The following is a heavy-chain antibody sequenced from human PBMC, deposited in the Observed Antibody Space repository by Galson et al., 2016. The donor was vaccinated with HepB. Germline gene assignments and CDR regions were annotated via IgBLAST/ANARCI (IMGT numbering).Heavy chain of an antibody. CDR2: IYPGPSDP. D-gene: IGHD3-16*01. Sequence: QSGAEVKKPRESLQISCKTSGYNFPMYWIAWVRQMPGEGLAWMGVIYPGPSDPIYSPSFQGQVTISADTSMNTVFLHWSNLKVSDSGIYFCARQAPYTGGYFDSWGQGALVTVSS. CDR3: ARQAPYTGGYFDS. CDR1: GYNFPMYW. V-gene: IGHV5-51*01. J-gene: IGHJ4*02.